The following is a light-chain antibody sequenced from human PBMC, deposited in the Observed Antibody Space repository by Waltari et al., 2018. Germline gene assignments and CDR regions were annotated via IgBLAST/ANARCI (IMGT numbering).Light chain of an antibody. Sequence: EIVLTQSPGTLSLSPGERVTLSCRASQSVSSTYLAWYQQKPGQAPRLLIYGASNMATGSPDRFSGSGSGTDFTLTIGSVESEDFAVYYCQQYGRSVLTFGGGTKVEIK. V-gene: IGKV3-20*01. J-gene: IGKJ4*01. CDR3: QQYGRSVLT. CDR2: GAS. CDR1: QSVSSTY.